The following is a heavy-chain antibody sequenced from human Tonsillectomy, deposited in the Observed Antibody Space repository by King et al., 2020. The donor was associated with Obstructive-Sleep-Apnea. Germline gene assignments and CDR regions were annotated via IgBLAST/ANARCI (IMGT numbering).Heavy chain of an antibody. CDR3: AKELIAAAATGGMDV. Sequence: VQLVESGGGVVQPGRSLRLSCTASGFTFSSYGMHWVRQAPGKGLEGVAVISYDGSNKYYIDSVKGRLTISRDNSKNTLYLQMNSLRPEDTAVYYCAKELIAAAATGGMDVWGQGTTVTVSS. V-gene: IGHV3-30*18. D-gene: IGHD6-13*01. CDR1: GFTFSSYG. J-gene: IGHJ6*02. CDR2: ISYDGSNK.